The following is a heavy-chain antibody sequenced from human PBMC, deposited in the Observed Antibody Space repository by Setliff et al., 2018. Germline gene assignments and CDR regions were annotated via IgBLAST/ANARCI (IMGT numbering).Heavy chain of an antibody. Sequence: GSLRLSCAASGFTFNTHAMHWVRQAPGKGLEWVAVIWDDGGNKYHADSVKGRFTISRDNSKNTLYLQMNSLRPEDTAVYYCARTCSGSGCYAGLESWGQGTPVTVSS. J-gene: IGHJ4*02. D-gene: IGHD2-15*01. CDR3: ARTCSGSGCYAGLES. CDR1: GFTFNTHA. V-gene: IGHV3-33*01. CDR2: IWDDGGNK.